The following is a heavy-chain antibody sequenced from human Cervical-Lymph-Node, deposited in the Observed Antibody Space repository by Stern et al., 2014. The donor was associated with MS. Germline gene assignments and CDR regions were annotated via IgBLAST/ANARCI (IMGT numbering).Heavy chain of an antibody. CDR3: ARGPHYGDKRNWFDP. Sequence: VQLVESGGGLVEPGGSLRLSCEASGFSFSDYYMRWIRQAPGKGLEWLSYIGSSGSPVYYAESVKGRFTISGDNAKNSLYLQMNSLRSEDTALYYCARGPHYGDKRNWFDPWGQGILVTVSS. V-gene: IGHV3-11*01. D-gene: IGHD4-17*01. CDR2: IGSSGSPV. CDR1: GFSFSDYY. J-gene: IGHJ5*02.